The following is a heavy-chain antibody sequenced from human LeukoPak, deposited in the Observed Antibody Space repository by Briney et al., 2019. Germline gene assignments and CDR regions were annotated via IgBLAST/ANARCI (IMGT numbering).Heavy chain of an antibody. D-gene: IGHD4-17*01. Sequence: PGGSLRLSCAASGFTFSTYGMHWVRQAPGKGLEWVAFIRYDGSNEYYADSVKGRFTISRDISKNTLYLQMNSLRAEDTAVYYCAKDAGDQYYFDYWGQGTLVTVSS. CDR1: GFTFSTYG. V-gene: IGHV3-30*02. CDR2: IRYDGSNE. J-gene: IGHJ4*02. CDR3: AKDAGDQYYFDY.